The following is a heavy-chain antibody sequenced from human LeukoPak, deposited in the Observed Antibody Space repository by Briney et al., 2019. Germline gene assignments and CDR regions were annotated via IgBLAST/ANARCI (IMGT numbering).Heavy chain of an antibody. Sequence: GGSLRLSCAASGFTFCSYAMHWVRQAPGKGLEWVAVISYDGSNKYYADSVKGRFTISRDNSKNTLFLQMNSLRAEDTAEYYCARELSGWYYFDYWGQGTLVTVSS. CDR3: ARELSGWYYFDY. J-gene: IGHJ4*02. CDR1: GFTFCSYA. V-gene: IGHV3-30*04. D-gene: IGHD6-19*01. CDR2: ISYDGSNK.